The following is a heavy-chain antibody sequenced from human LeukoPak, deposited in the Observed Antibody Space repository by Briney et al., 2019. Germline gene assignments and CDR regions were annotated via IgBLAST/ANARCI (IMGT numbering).Heavy chain of an antibody. CDR2: IDPSDSYT. CDR1: GYRFTSYW. D-gene: IGHD6-19*01. J-gene: IGHJ3*02. V-gene: IGHV5-10-1*01. Sequence: GESLKISFKGSGYRFTSYWISWVRPMPGKGLEWMGRIDPSDSYTNYSPSFQGHVTISADKSISTAYLQWSRLKASDTAMYYCASTPIAVAGIGSFDIWGQGTMVTVSS. CDR3: ASTPIAVAGIGSFDI.